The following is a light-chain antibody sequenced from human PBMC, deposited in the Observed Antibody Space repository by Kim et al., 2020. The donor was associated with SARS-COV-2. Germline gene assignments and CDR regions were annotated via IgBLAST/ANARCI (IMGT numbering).Light chain of an antibody. CDR2: EDD. CDR1: SGSIDDNY. Sequence: GKTITSTFTRSSGSIDDNYVQWYQQRPGGVPIIVIYEDDQRPSGVSDRFSGSIDNSSNSASLTISGLKTEDEADYYCQSYNRSNVVFGGGTQLTVL. CDR3: QSYNRSNVV. V-gene: IGLV6-57*03. J-gene: IGLJ2*01.